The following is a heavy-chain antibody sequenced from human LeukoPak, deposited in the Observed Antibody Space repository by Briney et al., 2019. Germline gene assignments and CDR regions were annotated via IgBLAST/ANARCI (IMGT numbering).Heavy chain of an antibody. CDR1: GFTFSSYW. CDR2: IKKDGSEK. Sequence: TGGSLRLSCVASGFTFSSYWMSWVRQAPGKGPEWVANIKKDGSEKYYVDSVKGRFTFSRDNAKNSVYLQMTSLRAEDTAVYYCARHRGYGDGYNDYWGQGTLVTVSS. CDR3: ARHRGYGDGYNDY. D-gene: IGHD5-12*01. V-gene: IGHV3-7*03. J-gene: IGHJ4*02.